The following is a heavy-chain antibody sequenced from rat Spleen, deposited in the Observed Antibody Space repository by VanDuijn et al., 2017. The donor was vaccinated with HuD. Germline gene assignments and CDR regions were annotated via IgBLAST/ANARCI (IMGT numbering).Heavy chain of an antibody. CDR2: ITYDVSNT. J-gene: IGHJ2*01. CDR3: TREPPITTVPYYFDY. V-gene: IGHV5-20*01. D-gene: IGHD1-1*01. Sequence: EVQLVESGGDLVQPGRSLKLSCTASGFTFSDYYLAGVRQAPTKGLEWVAAITYDVSNTYYRDSVKGRFTVSRDNAKSTLYLKMNSLRSEDTATYYCTREPPITTVPYYFDYWGQGVMVTVSS. CDR1: GFTFSDYY.